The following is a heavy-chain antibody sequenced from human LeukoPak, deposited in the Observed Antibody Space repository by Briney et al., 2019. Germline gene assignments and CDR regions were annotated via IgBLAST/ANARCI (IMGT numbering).Heavy chain of an antibody. V-gene: IGHV3-33*06. J-gene: IGHJ4*02. CDR1: GFTFSSYG. CDR3: AKDSSRIAVELVGPHY. Sequence: GGSLRLSCAASGFTFSSYGMHWVRQAPGKGLEWVAVIWYDGSNKYYADSAKGRFTISRDNSKNTLYLQMNSLRAEDTAVYYCAKDSSRIAVELVGPHYWGQGTLVTVSS. D-gene: IGHD6-19*01. CDR2: IWYDGSNK.